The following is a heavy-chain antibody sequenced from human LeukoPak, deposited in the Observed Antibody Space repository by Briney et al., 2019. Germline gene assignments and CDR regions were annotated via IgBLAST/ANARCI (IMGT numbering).Heavy chain of an antibody. CDR1: GYTFTSYY. CDR2: MNPNSGNT. J-gene: IGHJ4*02. Sequence: ASVKVSCKASGYTFTSYYMHWVRQATGQGLEWMGWMNPNSGNTGYAQKFQGRVTMTRNTSISTAYMELSSLRSEDTAVYYCARGPYGGIKTPNYYFDYWGQGTLVTVSS. CDR3: ARGPYGGIKTPNYYFDY. D-gene: IGHD4-23*01. V-gene: IGHV1-8*02.